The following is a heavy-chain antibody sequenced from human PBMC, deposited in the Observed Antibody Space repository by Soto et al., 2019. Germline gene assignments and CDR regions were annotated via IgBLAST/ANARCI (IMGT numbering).Heavy chain of an antibody. D-gene: IGHD3-22*01. CDR2: IKNKLNSYTV. CDR3: ARARRGYPPDE. V-gene: IGHV3-72*01. J-gene: IGHJ4*02. Sequence: GGSLRLSCAASGFSFSDYYMDWVRQAPGMGLEWVARIKNKLNSYTVEYAASLGGRFTISRDDSKNSVYLQMNSLKTEDTAVYFCARARRGYPPDEWGQGTLVTVSS. CDR1: GFSFSDYY.